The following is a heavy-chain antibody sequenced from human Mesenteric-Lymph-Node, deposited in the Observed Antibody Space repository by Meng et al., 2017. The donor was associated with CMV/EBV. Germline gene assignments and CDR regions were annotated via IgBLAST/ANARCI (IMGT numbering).Heavy chain of an antibody. CDR3: ARGVRGKIRYFDWLPYGMDV. CDR1: GYTFTSYY. CDR2: INPSGGST. D-gene: IGHD3-9*01. J-gene: IGHJ6*02. V-gene: IGHV1-46*01. Sequence: ASVKVSCKASGYTFTSYYMHWVRQAPGQGLEWMGIINPSGGSTSYAQKFQGRVTMTRDTSTSTVYMELSSLRSEDTAVYYCARGVRGKIRYFDWLPYGMDVWGQGTTVTVSS.